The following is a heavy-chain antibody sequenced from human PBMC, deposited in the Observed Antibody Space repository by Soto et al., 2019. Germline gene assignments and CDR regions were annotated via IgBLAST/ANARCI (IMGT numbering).Heavy chain of an antibody. V-gene: IGHV3-64*04. CDR3: AKGPDDSSGYYYPYYSDY. CDR2: IISHGNKT. J-gene: IGHJ4*02. D-gene: IGHD3-22*01. CDR1: GFIFSTFT. Sequence: GGSLRLSCSASGFIFSTFTMHWVRQAPGKGLECVSSIISHGNKTYYADSVRGRFTISRDNSKNTLYLHMSSLRAEDTAVYSCAKGPDDSSGYYYPYYSDYWGQGTLVTVSS.